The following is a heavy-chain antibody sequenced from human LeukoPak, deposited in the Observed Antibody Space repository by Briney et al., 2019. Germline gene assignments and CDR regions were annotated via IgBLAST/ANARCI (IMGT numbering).Heavy chain of an antibody. D-gene: IGHD3-10*01. CDR3: ARGHYGSGSFWFDP. V-gene: IGHV1-2*02. CDR2: INPNSGGT. CDR1: GYTFTGYY. Sequence: ASVKVSCKASGYTFTGYYMHWVRQAPGQGLEWMGWINPNSGGTNYAQKFQGRVTMTRDTSISTAYMELSRLRSDDTAVYYCARGHYGSGSFWFDPWGQGTLVTVSS. J-gene: IGHJ5*02.